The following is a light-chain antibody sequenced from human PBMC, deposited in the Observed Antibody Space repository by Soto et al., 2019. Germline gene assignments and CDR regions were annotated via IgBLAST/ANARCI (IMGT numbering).Light chain of an antibody. CDR2: DAF. CDR1: QSVSNY. V-gene: IGKV3-11*01. Sequence: IVLTQSPATLSLSPGERATLSCRASQSVSNYLAWYQEKPGQAPRLLIYDAFNRATGIPARFSGSGSGTDCTLTISSLEPEDVAVYYCHQRSSWPITFGQGTRLEIK. J-gene: IGKJ5*01. CDR3: HQRSSWPIT.